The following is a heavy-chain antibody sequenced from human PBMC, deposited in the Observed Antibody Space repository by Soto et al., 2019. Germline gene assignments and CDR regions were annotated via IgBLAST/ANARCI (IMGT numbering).Heavy chain of an antibody. D-gene: IGHD3-10*01. V-gene: IGHV4-59*01. J-gene: IGHJ4*02. CDR3: ASRKSSPYFDY. CDR1: GGSISSYY. Sequence: PSETLSLTCTVSGGSISSYYWSWIRQPPGKGLEWIGYIYYSGSTNYNPSLKSRVTISVDTSKNQFSLKLSSVTAADTAVYYCASRKSSPYFDYRGQGTLVTVSS. CDR2: IYYSGST.